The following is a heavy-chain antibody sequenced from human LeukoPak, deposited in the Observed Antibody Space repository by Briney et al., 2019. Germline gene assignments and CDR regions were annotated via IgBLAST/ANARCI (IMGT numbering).Heavy chain of an antibody. Sequence: ASVKVSCKASGYTFTSYGISWVRQAPGQGLEWMGWISAYNGNTNYAQKLQGRVTMTTDTSTSTAYMELRSLRSDDTAVYYCAIGKAAAGTGYYYYYMDVWGKGPRSPSP. CDR1: GYTFTSYG. D-gene: IGHD6-13*01. CDR3: AIGKAAAGTGYYYYYMDV. CDR2: ISAYNGNT. J-gene: IGHJ6*03. V-gene: IGHV1-18*01.